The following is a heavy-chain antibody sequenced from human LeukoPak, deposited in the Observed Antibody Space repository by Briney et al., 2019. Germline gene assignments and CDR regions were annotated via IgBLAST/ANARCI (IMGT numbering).Heavy chain of an antibody. J-gene: IGHJ4*02. Sequence: PSETLSLTCAVYGGSFGGYYWSWIRQPPGKGLEWIGEINHSGSTNYNPSLKSRVTISVDTSKNQFSLKLSSVTAADTAVYYCARGLRRMFDYWGQGTLVTVSS. V-gene: IGHV4-34*01. CDR3: ARGLRRMFDY. CDR2: INHSGST. CDR1: GGSFGGYY.